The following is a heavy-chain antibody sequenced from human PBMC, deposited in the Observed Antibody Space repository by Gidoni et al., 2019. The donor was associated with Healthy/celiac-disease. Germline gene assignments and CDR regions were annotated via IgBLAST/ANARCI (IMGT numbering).Heavy chain of an antibody. J-gene: IGHJ4*02. D-gene: IGHD3-22*01. V-gene: IGHV3-30-3*01. Sequence: QVQLVESGGGVVQPGRSLRLSCAASGFTFSSYAMHWVRQAPGKGLEWVAVISYDGSNKYYADSVKGRFTISRDKSKNTLYLQMNSLRAEDTAVYYCARDPWGYYYDSSGYLLDYWGQGTLVTVSS. CDR1: GFTFSSYA. CDR2: ISYDGSNK. CDR3: ARDPWGYYYDSSGYLLDY.